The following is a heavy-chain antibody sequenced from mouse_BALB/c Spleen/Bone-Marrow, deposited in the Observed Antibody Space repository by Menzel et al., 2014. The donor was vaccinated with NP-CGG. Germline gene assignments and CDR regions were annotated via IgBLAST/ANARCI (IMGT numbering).Heavy chain of an antibody. J-gene: IGHJ4*01. CDR1: GLTFTDYY. Sequence: ESAGGLVQPGGSLRLSCTTSGLTFTDYYMSWVRQPPGEALKWLAFIRNKAYGYTTEYSASVRVRFIISRDDSQSILYLQMNSLRAEDSGTYYCARFPMDYWGRGPPVSVSS. CDR2: IRNKAYGYTT. CDR3: ARFPMDY. V-gene: IGHV7-3*02.